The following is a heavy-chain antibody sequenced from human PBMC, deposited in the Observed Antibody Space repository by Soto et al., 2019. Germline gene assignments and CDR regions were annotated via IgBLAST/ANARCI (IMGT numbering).Heavy chain of an antibody. CDR2: IFYSGRT. Sequence: SETLSLTCTVPGGSGHSYYWSWIRQPPGKGLEWIGYIFYSGRTKSNPSLKSRVTMSVDMSKNQFSLRLTSVTAADTAVYYCARVFPSYCGGDCSYFDSWGQGTLVTVSS. V-gene: IGHV4-59*02. J-gene: IGHJ4*02. CDR1: GGSGHSYY. D-gene: IGHD2-21*02. CDR3: ARVFPSYCGGDCSYFDS.